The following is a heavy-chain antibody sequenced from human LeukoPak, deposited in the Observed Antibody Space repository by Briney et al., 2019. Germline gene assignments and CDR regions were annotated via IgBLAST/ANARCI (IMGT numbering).Heavy chain of an antibody. J-gene: IGHJ4*02. CDR3: ARTTTLVHLIADYFDY. D-gene: IGHD3-22*01. CDR2: INWNADST. CDR1: GFTFDDYG. Sequence: PGGSLRLSCAASGFTFDDYGMSWVRQAPGKGLEWVSGINWNADSTRYADSVKGRFTISRDNAKNSLYLQMNSLRAEDTAFYFCARTTTLVHLIADYFDYWGQGTLVTVSS. V-gene: IGHV3-20*04.